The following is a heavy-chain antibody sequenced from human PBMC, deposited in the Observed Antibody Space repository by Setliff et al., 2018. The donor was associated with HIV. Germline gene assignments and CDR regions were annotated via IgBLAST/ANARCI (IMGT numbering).Heavy chain of an antibody. CDR1: GYTFSRYA. Sequence: GASVKVSCKASGYTFSRYAMNWVRQAPGQSLEWMGWINAGNGYTKYPQKFQGRVTITSDTSASTAYMELWSLRSEDTAMYYCARVPYCSGGSCYRNYVDNWGPGTLVTVSS. CDR3: ARVPYCSGGSCYRNYVDN. CDR2: INAGNGYT. D-gene: IGHD2-15*01. V-gene: IGHV1-3*01. J-gene: IGHJ4*02.